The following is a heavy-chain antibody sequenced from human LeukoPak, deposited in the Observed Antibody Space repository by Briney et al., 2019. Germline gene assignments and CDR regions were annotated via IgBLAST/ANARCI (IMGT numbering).Heavy chain of an antibody. V-gene: IGHV3-9*01. CDR2: ISWNSGSI. J-gene: IGHJ4*02. CDR3: AKGNYYDSSGPFDY. D-gene: IGHD3-22*01. Sequence: SGGSLRLSCATSGFTFDDYAMHWVRQAPGKGLEWVSGISWNSGSIGYADSVKGRFTISRDNAKNSLYLQMNSLRAEDTALYYYAKGNYYDSSGPFDYWGQGTLVTVSS. CDR1: GFTFDDYA.